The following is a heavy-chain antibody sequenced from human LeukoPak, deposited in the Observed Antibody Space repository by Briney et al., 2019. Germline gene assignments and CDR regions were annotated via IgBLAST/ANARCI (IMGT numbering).Heavy chain of an antibody. V-gene: IGHV4-30-4*08. CDR1: GASISSGDYY. D-gene: IGHD2-2*01. Sequence: SETLSLTCTVSGASISSGDYYWSWIRQPPGKCLEWFGSIYYSGSTFHYNPSLKSRVAISIDTSKNQFSLSLSSVTAADTAVYYCASTNCSRSSCFGANWFDPWGQGTLVTVSS. J-gene: IGHJ5*02. CDR2: IYYSGST. CDR3: ASTNCSRSSCFGANWFDP.